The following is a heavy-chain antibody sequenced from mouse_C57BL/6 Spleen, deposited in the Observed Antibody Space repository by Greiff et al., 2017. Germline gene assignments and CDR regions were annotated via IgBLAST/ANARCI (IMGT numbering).Heavy chain of an antibody. CDR3: ARPGRGYYFDY. V-gene: IGHV5-17*01. CDR1: GFTFSDYG. J-gene: IGHJ2*01. D-gene: IGHD3-3*01. CDR2: ISSGRSTI. Sequence: EVHLVESGGGLVKPGGSLKLSCAASGFTFSDYGMHLVRQAPETGLEWVAYISSGRSTIYYADTVKGRFTISRDNAKNTLFLQMTSLRSEDTAMYYCARPGRGYYFDYWGQGTTLTVSS.